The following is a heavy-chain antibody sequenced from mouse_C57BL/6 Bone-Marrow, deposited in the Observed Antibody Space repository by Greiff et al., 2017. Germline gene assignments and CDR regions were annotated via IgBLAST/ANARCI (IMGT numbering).Heavy chain of an antibody. CDR1: GYTFTSYW. CDR3: ARWYYRAYFDY. CDR2: IHPNSGST. V-gene: IGHV1-64*01. D-gene: IGHD1-1*01. Sequence: VQLQQPGAELVKPGASVKLSCKASGYTFTSYWMHWVKQRPGQGLEWIGMIHPNSGSTNYNEKFKSKATLTVDKSSSSAYMQLSSLTSEDASVYYSARWYYRAYFDYWGQGTTLTVSS. J-gene: IGHJ2*01.